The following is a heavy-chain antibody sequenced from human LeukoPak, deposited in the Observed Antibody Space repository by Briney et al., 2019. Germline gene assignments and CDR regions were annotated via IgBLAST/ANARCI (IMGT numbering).Heavy chain of an antibody. CDR1: GFTFSKYG. V-gene: IGHV3-33*01. J-gene: IGHJ4*02. Sequence: GGSRRLSCAASGFTFSKYGMHWVRQAPGKGLKWVALIWYDGSNQYYADSVKGRFTISRDNSKNTLYLQMNSLRAEDTALYYCAREVSQPYYFDSWGQGTLVTVSS. CDR2: IWYDGSNQ. CDR3: AREVSQPYYFDS. D-gene: IGHD2-2*01.